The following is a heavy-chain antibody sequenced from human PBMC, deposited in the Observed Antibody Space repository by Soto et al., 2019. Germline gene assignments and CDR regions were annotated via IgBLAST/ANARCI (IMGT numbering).Heavy chain of an antibody. CDR1: GFTFSSYS. CDR2: ISSSSSYI. J-gene: IGHJ6*03. V-gene: IGHV3-21*01. Sequence: EVQLVESGGGLVKPGGSLRLSCAASGFTFSSYSMNWVRQAPGKGLEWVSSISSSSSYIYYADAVKGRFTISRDNAKNSLYLQINSLRAEDTAVYYCARSGRGSTAMVTHYYYMDVWGKGTTVTDS. D-gene: IGHD5-18*01. CDR3: ARSGRGSTAMVTHYYYMDV.